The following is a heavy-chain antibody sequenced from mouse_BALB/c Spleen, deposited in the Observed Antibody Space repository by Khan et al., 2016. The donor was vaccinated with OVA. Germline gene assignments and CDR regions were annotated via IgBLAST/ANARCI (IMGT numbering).Heavy chain of an antibody. CDR1: VFTFSRYA. V-gene: IGHV5-9-3*01. CDR2: INSGGSFT. CDR3: ARQAIDADYYLYAMDF. J-gene: IGHJ4*01. D-gene: IGHD2-3*01. Sequence: EVELVESGGGLVKPGGSLKLSCAASVFTFSRYAMSWVRQTPEKRLEWVATINSGGSFTYYPDSVKGRFTISRDKAKNTLFLQMSSLRSEDTAMYYCARQAIDADYYLYAMDFWGQGTSVTVSS.